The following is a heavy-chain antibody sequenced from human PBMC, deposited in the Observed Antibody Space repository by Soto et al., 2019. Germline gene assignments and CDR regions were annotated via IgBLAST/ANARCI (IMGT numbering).Heavy chain of an antibody. CDR1: GASISISY. CDR2: VYYSGST. D-gene: IGHD3-22*01. CDR3: ARGYYDSNGQPNTFDI. J-gene: IGHJ3*02. Sequence: LSLTCTVSGASISISYWSWIRQSPGKGLEWIGYVYYSGSTKYNPSLKSRVTISVDTSKNQFSPKLSSMTAADTAVYYCARGYYDSNGQPNTFDIWGQGTTGIIS. V-gene: IGHV4-59*01.